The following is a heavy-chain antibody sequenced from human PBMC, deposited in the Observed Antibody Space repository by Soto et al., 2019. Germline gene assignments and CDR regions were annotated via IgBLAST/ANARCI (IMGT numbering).Heavy chain of an antibody. Sequence: QVQLQESGPGLVKPSETLSLTCTVSGGSISSYYWSWIRQPPGKGLEWIGYIYYSGSTNYNPSLKSRVTMSVDTSKNQFALKLSSVTAADTAVYYCARQGDSSPYYYCYMDVWGKGTTVTVSS. D-gene: IGHD6-13*01. V-gene: IGHV4-59*08. CDR2: IYYSGST. CDR1: GGSISSYY. J-gene: IGHJ6*03. CDR3: ARQGDSSPYYYCYMDV.